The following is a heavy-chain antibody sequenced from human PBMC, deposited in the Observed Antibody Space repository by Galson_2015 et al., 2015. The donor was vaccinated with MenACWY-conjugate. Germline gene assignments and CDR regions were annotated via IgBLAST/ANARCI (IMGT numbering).Heavy chain of an antibody. V-gene: IGHV3-11*03. Sequence: SLRLSCAASGLTFSDYYMSWIRQAPGKGLEWVSYISTGSTYISYADSVKGRFTISRDNAESSLYLQMHSLRADDTAVYYCARKEGRGTGVFHGMDVWGQGTTVTVSS. D-gene: IGHD3-10*01. CDR3: ARKEGRGTGVFHGMDV. CDR1: GLTFSDYY. J-gene: IGHJ6*02. CDR2: ISTGSTYI.